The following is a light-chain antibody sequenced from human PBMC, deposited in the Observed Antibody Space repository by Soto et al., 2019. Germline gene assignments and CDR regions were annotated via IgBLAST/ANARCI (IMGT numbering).Light chain of an antibody. CDR1: QSVSTR. V-gene: IGKV1-5*02. CDR2: DAS. J-gene: IGKJ1*01. Sequence: DIQITQSPSSLSASVGDRVTIIFRASQSVSTRLAWYQQKPGKAPKVLIYDASSWAGGVPSRFAGSGSGTHFTLTISRLEPEDFAVYYCQQYGSSPQTFGQGTKVDI. CDR3: QQYGSSPQT.